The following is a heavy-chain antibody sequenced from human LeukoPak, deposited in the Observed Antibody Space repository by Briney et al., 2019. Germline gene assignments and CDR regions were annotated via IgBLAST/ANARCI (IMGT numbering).Heavy chain of an antibody. Sequence: ASVKVSCKASGYTFTGYYMHWVRQAPGQGLEWMGWINPNSGGTNYAQKFQGRVTMTRDTSISTAYMELSRLRSDDTAVYYCARVGSIVGAPDAFDIWGQGTMVTVSS. J-gene: IGHJ3*02. CDR3: ARVGSIVGAPDAFDI. CDR2: INPNSGGT. CDR1: GYTFTGYY. D-gene: IGHD1-26*01. V-gene: IGHV1-2*02.